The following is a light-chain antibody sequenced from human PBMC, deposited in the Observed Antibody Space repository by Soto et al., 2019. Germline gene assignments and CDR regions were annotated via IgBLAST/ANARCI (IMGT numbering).Light chain of an antibody. CDR1: SSDVGAYNY. CDR3: SAYTVINTAV. J-gene: IGLJ3*02. Sequence: QSALTQPASVSGSPGQSISISCTGSSSDVGAYNYVAWYKQKPGKAPKLLIYEVDNRPSGISHRFSGSKSGNTASLTISGRQTEDEADYYCSAYTVINTAVFGGGTKLTV. V-gene: IGLV2-14*01. CDR2: EVD.